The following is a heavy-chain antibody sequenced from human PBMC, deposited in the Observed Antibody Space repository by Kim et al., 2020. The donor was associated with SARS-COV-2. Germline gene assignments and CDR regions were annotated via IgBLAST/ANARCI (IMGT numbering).Heavy chain of an antibody. D-gene: IGHD3-16*01. CDR2: ISSSSSYI. V-gene: IGHV3-21*01. CDR1: GFTFSSYS. Sequence: GGSLRLSCAASGFTFSSYSMNWVRQAPGKGLEWVSSISSSSSYIYYADSVKGRFTISRDNAKNSLYLQMNSLRAEDTAVYYCARDLGMGVEYYPEGDYWGQGTLVTVSS. CDR3: ARDLGMGVEYYPEGDY. J-gene: IGHJ4*02.